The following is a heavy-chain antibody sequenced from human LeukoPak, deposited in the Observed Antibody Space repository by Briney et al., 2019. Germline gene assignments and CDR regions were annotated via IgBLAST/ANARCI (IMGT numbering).Heavy chain of an antibody. CDR3: ARVGCSDISCWTWLDP. Sequence: GASVKVSCKASGYTFTTYDVNWVRQATGQGLEWMGRVNPNNGDTAYAQKFQGRVTITRDTSTSTVYMQLSSLKSDDTAVYYCARVGCSDISCWTWLDPWGQGTLVTVSS. CDR2: VNPNNGDT. V-gene: IGHV1-8*03. CDR1: GYTFTTYD. D-gene: IGHD6-19*01. J-gene: IGHJ5*02.